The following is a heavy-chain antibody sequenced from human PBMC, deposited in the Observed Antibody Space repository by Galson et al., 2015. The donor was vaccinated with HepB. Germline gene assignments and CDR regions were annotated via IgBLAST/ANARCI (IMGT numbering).Heavy chain of an antibody. CDR1: GYTFTSYY. D-gene: IGHD4-17*01. V-gene: IGHV1-46*01. Sequence: SVKVSCKASGYTFTSYYMHWVRQAPGQGLEWMGIINPSGGSTSYAQKFQGRVTMTRDTSTSTVYMELSSLRSEDTAVYYCAIFMTTVTTEEAFDIWGQGTMVTVSS. CDR3: AIFMTTVTTEEAFDI. J-gene: IGHJ3*02. CDR2: INPSGGST.